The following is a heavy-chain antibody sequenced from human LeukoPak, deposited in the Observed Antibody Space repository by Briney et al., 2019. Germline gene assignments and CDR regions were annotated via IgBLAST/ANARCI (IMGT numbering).Heavy chain of an antibody. CDR1: GFTFDDYA. V-gene: IGHV3-7*01. D-gene: IGHD7-27*01. CDR3: AKDFRLGTDYWYFDL. Sequence: PGRSLRLSCAASGFTFDDYAMHWVRQAPGKGLEWVANIKQDGSEKYYVDSVKGRFTISRDNSKNTLYLQMNSLRAEDTAVYYCAKDFRLGTDYWYFDLWGRGTLVTVSS. J-gene: IGHJ2*01. CDR2: IKQDGSEK.